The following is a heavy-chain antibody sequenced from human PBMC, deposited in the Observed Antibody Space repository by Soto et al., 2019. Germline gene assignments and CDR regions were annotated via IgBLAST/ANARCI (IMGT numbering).Heavy chain of an antibody. CDR1: GYTFTSYG. V-gene: IGHV1-18*01. Sequence: ASVKVSCKASGYTFTSYGISWVRQAPGQGLEWMGWISAYNGNTNYAQKLQGRVTMTTDTSTSTAYMELRSLRSDDTAVYYCASSHFNDYGDFGDAFDIWGQGTMVTVSS. CDR2: ISAYNGNT. D-gene: IGHD4-17*01. CDR3: ASSHFNDYGDFGDAFDI. J-gene: IGHJ3*02.